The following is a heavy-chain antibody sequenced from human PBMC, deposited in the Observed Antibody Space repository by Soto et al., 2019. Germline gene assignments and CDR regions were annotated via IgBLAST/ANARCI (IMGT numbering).Heavy chain of an antibody. V-gene: IGHV4-59*01. CDR2: IYYSGST. D-gene: IGHD3-3*01. J-gene: IGHJ5*02. CDR1: GGSISSYY. Sequence: SETLSLTCTVSGGSISSYYWSWIRQPPGKGLEWIGYIYYSGSTNYNPSLKSRVTISVDTSKNQFSLKLSSVTAADTAVYYCARGTGFWSGYFYPWGQGTLVTVSS. CDR3: ARGTGFWSGYFYP.